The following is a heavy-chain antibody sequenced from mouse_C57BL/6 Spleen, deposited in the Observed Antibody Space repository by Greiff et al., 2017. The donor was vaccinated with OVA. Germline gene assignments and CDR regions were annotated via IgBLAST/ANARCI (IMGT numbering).Heavy chain of an antibody. CDR1: GYTFTSYW. D-gene: IGHD3-1*01. J-gene: IGHJ1*03. V-gene: IGHV1-64*01. CDR2: IHPNSGST. Sequence: VQLQQPGAELVKPGASVKLSCKASGYTFTSYWMHWVKQRPGQGLEWIGMIHPNSGSTNYNEKFKSKATLTVDKSSSTAYMRLSSLTSEDSAVYDCARSMGLEGYFDVWGTGTTVTVSS. CDR3: ARSMGLEGYFDV.